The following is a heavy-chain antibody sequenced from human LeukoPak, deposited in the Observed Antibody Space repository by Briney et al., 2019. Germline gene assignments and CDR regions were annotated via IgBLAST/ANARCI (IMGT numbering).Heavy chain of an antibody. CDR1: GSTFSSYA. D-gene: IGHD6-13*01. Sequence: PGGSLRLSCAASGSTFSSYAMSWVRQAPGKGLEWVSAISGSGGSTYYADSVKGRFTISRDNSKNTLYLQMNSLRAEDTAVYYCARGKIAAAGSFDYWGQGTLVTVSS. J-gene: IGHJ4*02. CDR3: ARGKIAAAGSFDY. V-gene: IGHV3-23*01. CDR2: ISGSGGST.